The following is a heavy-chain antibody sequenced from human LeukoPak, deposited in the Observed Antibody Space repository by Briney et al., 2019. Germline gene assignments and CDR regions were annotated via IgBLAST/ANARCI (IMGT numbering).Heavy chain of an antibody. Sequence: GASVKVSCKASGYTFTGYYMHWVRQAPGQGLEWMGRINPNSGGTNYAQKFQGRVTMTRDTSISTAYMELSRLRSDDTAVYYCAREGIAAAESFDYWGQGTLVTVSS. V-gene: IGHV1-2*06. J-gene: IGHJ4*02. CDR1: GYTFTGYY. CDR2: INPNSGGT. CDR3: AREGIAAAESFDY. D-gene: IGHD6-13*01.